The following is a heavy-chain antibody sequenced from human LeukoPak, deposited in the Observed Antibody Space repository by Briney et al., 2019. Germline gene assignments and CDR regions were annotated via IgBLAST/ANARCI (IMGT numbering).Heavy chain of an antibody. CDR1: GVSISSSNSY. CDR2: IYYSGNT. CDR3: ARDQGVIEGYDY. J-gene: IGHJ4*02. D-gene: IGHD2/OR15-2a*01. Sequence: SETLSLTCTVSGVSISSSNSYWGWIRQPPGKGLEWIGSIYYSGNTYYNASLKSQVSISIDTSKNQFSLKLSSVTAADTAVYYCARDQGVIEGYDYWGQGTLVTVSS. V-gene: IGHV4-39*02.